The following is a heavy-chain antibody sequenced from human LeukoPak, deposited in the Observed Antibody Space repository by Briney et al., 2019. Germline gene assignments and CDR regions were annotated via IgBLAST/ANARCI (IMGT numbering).Heavy chain of an antibody. Sequence: SETLSLTCAVYGGSFSGYYWSWIRQPPGKGQEWIGEINHSGSTNYNPSLKSRVTISVDTSKNQFSLKLSSVAAADTAVYYCARGLYNWNDDWFDPWGQGTLVTVSS. V-gene: IGHV4-34*01. D-gene: IGHD1-1*01. CDR2: INHSGST. CDR1: GGSFSGYY. CDR3: ARGLYNWNDDWFDP. J-gene: IGHJ5*02.